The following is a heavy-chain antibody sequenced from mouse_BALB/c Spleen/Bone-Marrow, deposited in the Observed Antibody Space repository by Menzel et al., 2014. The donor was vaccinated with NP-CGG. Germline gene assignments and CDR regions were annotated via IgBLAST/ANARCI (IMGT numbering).Heavy chain of an antibody. CDR3: TRYGNYYFDY. CDR2: INPSNGGT. J-gene: IGHJ2*01. V-gene: IGHV1S81*02. CDR1: GYTFTSYY. Sequence: VQLQQFGAELVKPGASVKLSCKASGYTFTSYYMYWVKQRPGQGLEWIGEINPSNGGTNFNEKFKSKATLTVDKSSSTAYMQLSSLTSEDSAVYYCTRYGNYYFDYWGHGTTLTVSS. D-gene: IGHD2-1*01.